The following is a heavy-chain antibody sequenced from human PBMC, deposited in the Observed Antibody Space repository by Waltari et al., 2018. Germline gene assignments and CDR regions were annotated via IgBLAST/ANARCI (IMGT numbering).Heavy chain of an antibody. D-gene: IGHD3-16*01. V-gene: IGHV3-53*01. CDR2: IYGVDST. J-gene: IGHJ3*02. CDR1: GFSVSNSS. CDR3: ATFSNWVHDTFDI. Sequence: EVQLVESGGGLIQPGGSLRLSCAASGFSVSNSSVSWVRQAPGKGVEWISFIYGVDSTLYVDSVKGRFTVSRDNSKNTVHLQMNSVRVDDTAVYYCATFSNWVHDTFDIWGQGTLVSVSS.